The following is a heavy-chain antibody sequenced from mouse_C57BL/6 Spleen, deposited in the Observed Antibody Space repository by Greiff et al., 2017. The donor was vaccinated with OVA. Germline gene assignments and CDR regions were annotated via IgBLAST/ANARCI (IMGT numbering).Heavy chain of an antibody. D-gene: IGHD2-1*01. CDR3: ARPLYYGNYDYFDY. CDR1: GYTFTDYY. J-gene: IGHJ2*01. CDR2: IGPGSGST. Sequence: VQLQQSGAELVKPGASVKISCKASGYTFTDYYINWVKRRPGQGLEWIGKIGPGSGSTYYNEKFKGKATLTADKSSSTASMQLSSLTSEDSSVYFCARPLYYGNYDYFDYWGQGTTLTVSS. V-gene: IGHV1-77*01.